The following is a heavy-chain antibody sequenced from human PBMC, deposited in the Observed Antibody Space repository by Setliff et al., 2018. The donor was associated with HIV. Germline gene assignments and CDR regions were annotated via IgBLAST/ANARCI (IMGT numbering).Heavy chain of an antibody. CDR2: INANSGSP. CDR3: ARVLYGDYGGDLNWLDP. CDR1: GYNFENYA. D-gene: IGHD4-17*01. J-gene: IGHJ5*02. V-gene: IGHV7-4-1*02. Sequence: ASVKVSCKTSGYNFENYAINWVRQAPGQGLEWMGWINANSGSPTYAQAFTGRFLFSVDTAVATAYLQINNLKTEDTAVYFCARVLYGDYGGDLNWLDPWGHGTRVTVSS.